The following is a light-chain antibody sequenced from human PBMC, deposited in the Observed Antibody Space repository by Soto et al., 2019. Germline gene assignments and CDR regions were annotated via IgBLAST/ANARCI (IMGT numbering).Light chain of an antibody. V-gene: IGLV2-23*02. J-gene: IGLJ3*02. Sequence: QSVLTQPASVSGSPGQSITISCTGTSSDVGLYNLVSWYQQLPGKAPKLIIYEVNERPSGISDRFSGSNSGNTASLTISGLQDEDEADYYCCSYVGSSILMFGGGTKLTVL. CDR1: SSDVGLYNL. CDR3: CSYVGSSILM. CDR2: EVN.